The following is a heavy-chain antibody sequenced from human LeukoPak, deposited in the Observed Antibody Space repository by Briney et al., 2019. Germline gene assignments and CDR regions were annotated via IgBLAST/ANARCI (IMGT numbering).Heavy chain of an antibody. CDR1: GFTFSDSA. D-gene: IGHD3-3*01. CDR3: AKDGLAQQMAGYYSHFDY. J-gene: IGHJ4*02. CDR2: ISGSGGST. V-gene: IGHV3-23*01. Sequence: HPGGSLRLSCAASGFTFSDSAVLWVRQAPGKGLEWVSAISGSGGSTYYADSVKGRFTISRDNSKNTLYLQMNSLRAEDTAVYYCAKDGLAQQMAGYYSHFDYWGQGTLVTVSS.